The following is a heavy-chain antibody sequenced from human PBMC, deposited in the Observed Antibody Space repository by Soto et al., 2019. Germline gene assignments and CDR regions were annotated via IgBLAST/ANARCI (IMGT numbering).Heavy chain of an antibody. CDR2: IYPSDSDT. J-gene: IGHJ4*02. CDR1: GYNFASHW. V-gene: IGHV5-51*01. D-gene: IGHD5-12*01. CDR3: VRRSDFDISGYSDFDY. Sequence: GESLKISCKGSGYNFASHWIGWVRQTPGKGLEWMGTIYPSDSDTRYSPSFQGQVSISADKSINTAYLQWSSLKASDTAIYFCVRRSDFDISGYSDFDYWGQGTRVTVS.